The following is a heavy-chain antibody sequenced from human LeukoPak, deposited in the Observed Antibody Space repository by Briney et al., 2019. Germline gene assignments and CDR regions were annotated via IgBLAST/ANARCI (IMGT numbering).Heavy chain of an antibody. V-gene: IGHV3-30*03. CDR2: ISYDGSNK. CDR3: ARGAYSGSYFSDY. J-gene: IGHJ4*02. CDR1: GFTFSSYG. Sequence: GGSLRLSCAASGFTFSSYGMHWVRQAPGKGLEWVAVISYDGSNKYYADSVKGRFTISRDNSKNTLYLQMNSLRSEDTAVYYCARGAYSGSYFSDYWGQGTLVTVSS. D-gene: IGHD1-26*01.